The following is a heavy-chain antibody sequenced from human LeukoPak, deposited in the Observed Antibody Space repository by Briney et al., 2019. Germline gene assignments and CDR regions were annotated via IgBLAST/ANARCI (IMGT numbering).Heavy chain of an antibody. CDR2: ISYDGSNK. CDR1: GFTFSSYA. J-gene: IGHJ4*02. V-gene: IGHV3-30-3*01. CDR3: ARDWVSMVRGASQGY. Sequence: GGSLRLSCAASGFTFSSYAMHWVRQAPGKGLEWVAVISYDGSNKYYADSVKGRFTISRDNSKNTLYLQMNSLRAGDTAVYYCARDWVSMVRGASQGYWGQGTLVTVSS. D-gene: IGHD3-10*01.